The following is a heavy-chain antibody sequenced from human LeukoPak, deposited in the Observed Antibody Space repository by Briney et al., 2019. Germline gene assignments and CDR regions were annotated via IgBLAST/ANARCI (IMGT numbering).Heavy chain of an antibody. CDR3: ARHQYYYDSSGNYGWFDA. V-gene: IGHV5-51*01. Sequence: GESLKISCKGSGFNFTAYWIAWVRPVPGKGLEWMGISHPINSDTKYSPSFQGHVTISADKSSSTAYPQWNSLKASDTPMYYCARHQYYYDSSGNYGWFDAWGQGTPVTVSS. CDR2: SHPINSDT. CDR1: GFNFTAYW. J-gene: IGHJ5*02. D-gene: IGHD3-22*01.